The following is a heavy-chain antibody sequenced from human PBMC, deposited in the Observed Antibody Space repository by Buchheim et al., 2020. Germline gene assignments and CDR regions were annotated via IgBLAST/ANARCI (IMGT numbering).Heavy chain of an antibody. CDR3: ASGPSKQQPNLDY. J-gene: IGHJ4*02. V-gene: IGHV3-33*01. CDR2: IWYDGSNK. D-gene: IGHD6-13*01. Sequence: QVQLVESGGGVVQPGRSLRLSCAASGFTFSSYGMHWVRQAPGKGLEWVAVIWYDGSNKYYADSVKGRFTISRDNSKNTLYLQTNSLRAEDTAVYYCASGPSKQQPNLDYWGQGTL. CDR1: GFTFSSYG.